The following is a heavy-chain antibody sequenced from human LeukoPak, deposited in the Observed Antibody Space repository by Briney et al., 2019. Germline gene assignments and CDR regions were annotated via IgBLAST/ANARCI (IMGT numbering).Heavy chain of an antibody. V-gene: IGHV1-46*01. CDR2: INLNSGST. J-gene: IGHJ4*02. D-gene: IGHD2-2*01. CDR3: ARGMPTAFYDY. Sequence: ASVKVSCEASGYTFTSYYMQWVRQAPGQGLEWMGIINLNSGSTNYAQKFQGRVTMTRDTSTSTVYMELSSLRSEDTAVYYCARGMPTAFYDYWGQGTLVTVSS. CDR1: GYTFTSYY.